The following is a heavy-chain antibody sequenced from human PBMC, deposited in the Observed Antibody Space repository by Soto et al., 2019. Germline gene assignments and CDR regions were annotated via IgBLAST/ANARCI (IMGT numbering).Heavy chain of an antibody. J-gene: IGHJ6*02. D-gene: IGHD2-21*02. CDR2: INSDGSDT. V-gene: IGHV3-74*01. Sequence: EVQLVESGGGLVQPGGSLRLSCAASGFSFSSYWMHWVRQAPGEGLVWVSRINSDGSDTKYADSVKGRFTISRDNAKNTLYPQVSTLRAVDTDVYYFRRGDGEENGRLVTPDAIDVWGQGTTVTVSS. CDR1: GFSFSSYW. CDR3: RRGDGEENGRLVTPDAIDV.